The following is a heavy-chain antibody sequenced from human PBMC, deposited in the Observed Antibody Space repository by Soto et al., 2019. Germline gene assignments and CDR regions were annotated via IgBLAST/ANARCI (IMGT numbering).Heavy chain of an antibody. CDR3: ERDSQNWLLPHYYFDY. CDR1: GFTFSSYA. Sequence: GGSLRLSCAASGFTFSSYAMHWVRQAPGKGLEWVAVISYDGSNKYYADSVKGRFTISRDNSKNTLYLQMNSLRAEETAVYYCERDSQNWLLPHYYFDYWGQGTLVTVSS. D-gene: IGHD3-9*01. J-gene: IGHJ4*02. V-gene: IGHV3-30-3*01. CDR2: ISYDGSNK.